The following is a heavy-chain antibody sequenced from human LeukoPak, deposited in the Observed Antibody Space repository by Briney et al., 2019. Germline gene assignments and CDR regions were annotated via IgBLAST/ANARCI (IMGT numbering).Heavy chain of an antibody. V-gene: IGHV5-51*01. CDR1: EYSFTSYW. CDR3: ARQRLGYSYGYDY. CDR2: IYPGDSDT. Sequence: GESLKISCKGSEYSFTSYWIGWVRQVPGKGLEWMGIIYPGDSDTRYSPSFQGQVTISADKSISTAYLQWSSLKASDTAMYYCARQRLGYSYGYDYWGQGTLVTVSS. D-gene: IGHD5-18*01. J-gene: IGHJ4*02.